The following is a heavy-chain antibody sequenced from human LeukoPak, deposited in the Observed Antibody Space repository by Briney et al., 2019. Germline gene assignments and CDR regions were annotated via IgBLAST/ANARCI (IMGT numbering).Heavy chain of an antibody. V-gene: IGHV1-69*02. CDR1: GGTFSSYT. CDR3: ARASAPYYYDSSGYYHVGYFQH. J-gene: IGHJ1*01. Sequence: SVKVSCKASGGTFSSYTISWVRQAPGQWLEWMGRIIPILGIANYAQKFQGRVTITADESTSTAYMELSSPRSEDTAVYYCARASAPYYYDSSGYYHVGYFQHWGQGTLVTVSS. D-gene: IGHD3-22*01. CDR2: IIPILGIA.